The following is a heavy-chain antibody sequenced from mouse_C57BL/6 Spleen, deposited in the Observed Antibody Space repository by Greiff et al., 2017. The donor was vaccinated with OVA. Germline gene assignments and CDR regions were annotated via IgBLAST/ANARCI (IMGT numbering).Heavy chain of an antibody. Sequence: QVQLQQPGAELVKPGASVKLSCKASGYTFTSYWMQWVKQRPGQGLEWIGEIDPSDSYTNYNQKFKGKATLTVDTSSSTAYMQLSSLTSEDSAVYYCTIEKGNSSWFAYWGQGTLVTVSA. J-gene: IGHJ3*01. CDR1: GYTFTSYW. V-gene: IGHV1-50*01. CDR3: TIEKGNSSWFAY. CDR2: IDPSDSYT.